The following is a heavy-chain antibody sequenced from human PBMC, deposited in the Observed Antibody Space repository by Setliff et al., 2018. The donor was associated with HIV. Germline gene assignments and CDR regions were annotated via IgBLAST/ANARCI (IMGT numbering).Heavy chain of an antibody. Sequence: GGSLRLSCAASGFTFSTSGMNWVRQAPGKGLEWVSSISSRGGSVYYADSVRGRFTISRDNARNSLYLEMSTLRAEDTALYYCARSRSTRDAFDTWGRGTMVTVSS. CDR2: ISSRGGSV. CDR3: ARSRSTRDAFDT. J-gene: IGHJ3*02. V-gene: IGHV3-21*01. D-gene: IGHD2-2*01. CDR1: GFTFSTSG.